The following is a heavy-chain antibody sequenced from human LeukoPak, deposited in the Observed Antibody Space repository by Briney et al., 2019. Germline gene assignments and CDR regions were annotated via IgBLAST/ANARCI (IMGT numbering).Heavy chain of an antibody. CDR1: GFTFSSYG. Sequence: PGGSLRLSCAASGFTFSSYGMHWVRQAPGKGLEWVAFIRYDGSNKYYADSVKGRFTISRDNSKNTLYLQMNSLRAEDTAVYYCANQAPDIVVVPAAIVYWGQGTLVTVSS. J-gene: IGHJ4*02. V-gene: IGHV3-30*02. D-gene: IGHD2-2*01. CDR2: IRYDGSNK. CDR3: ANQAPDIVVVPAAIVY.